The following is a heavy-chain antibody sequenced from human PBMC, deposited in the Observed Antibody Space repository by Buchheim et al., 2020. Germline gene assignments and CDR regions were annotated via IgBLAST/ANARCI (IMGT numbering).Heavy chain of an antibody. CDR1: GGSISSYY. CDR3: ARANIAAAGTQWGWFDP. D-gene: IGHD6-13*01. V-gene: IGHV4-59*01. J-gene: IGHJ5*02. Sequence: QVQLQESGPGLVKPSETLSLTCTVSGGSISSYYWSWIRQPPGKGLEWIGHIYYSGSTNYNPSLKSRVTISVDTSKHHFYLKLSSVTAADTAVYYCARANIAAAGTQWGWFDPWGQGTL. CDR2: IYYSGST.